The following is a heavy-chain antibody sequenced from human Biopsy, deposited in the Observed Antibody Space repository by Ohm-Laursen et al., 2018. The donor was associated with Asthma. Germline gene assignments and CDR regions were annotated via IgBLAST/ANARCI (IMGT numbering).Heavy chain of an antibody. Sequence: SDTLYLTCTVSGGSINIGDYYWSWIRQHPVKGLEWIGYIYYSGSTYYNPSLKSRVSISLDTSKNQFSLSLTSVTAADTAVYYCARTTYGDDGFDPWGQGTLVTVSS. J-gene: IGHJ5*02. V-gene: IGHV4-31*03. CDR3: ARTTYGDDGFDP. D-gene: IGHD4-17*01. CDR2: IYYSGST. CDR1: GGSINIGDYY.